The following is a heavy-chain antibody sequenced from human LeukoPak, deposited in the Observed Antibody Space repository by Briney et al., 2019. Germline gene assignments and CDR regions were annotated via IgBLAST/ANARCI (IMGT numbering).Heavy chain of an antibody. J-gene: IGHJ3*02. Sequence: GESLKISCQGSGYNFTIYWIGWVRQMPGKGLEWMGIINPGDSDIRYSPSFQGQVTISADKSISTAYLQWSSLKASDTAMYYCARQDMAWTRAFGIWGQGTMVTVSS. V-gene: IGHV5-51*01. CDR1: GYNFTIYW. CDR3: ARQDMAWTRAFGI. D-gene: IGHD2-15*01. CDR2: INPGDSDI.